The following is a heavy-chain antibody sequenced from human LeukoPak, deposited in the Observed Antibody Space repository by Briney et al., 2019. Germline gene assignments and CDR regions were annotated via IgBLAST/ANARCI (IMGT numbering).Heavy chain of an antibody. D-gene: IGHD6-13*01. CDR2: IYYSGST. CDR1: GGSISSSSYY. Sequence: SETLSLTCTVSGGSISSSSYYWGWLRQPPGKGLEWIGSIYYSGSTYYNPSLKSRVTISVDTSKNQFSLKLSSVTAADTAVYYCARDRSAAAAGNLALYWGQGTLVTVSS. J-gene: IGHJ4*02. V-gene: IGHV4-39*07. CDR3: ARDRSAAAAGNLALY.